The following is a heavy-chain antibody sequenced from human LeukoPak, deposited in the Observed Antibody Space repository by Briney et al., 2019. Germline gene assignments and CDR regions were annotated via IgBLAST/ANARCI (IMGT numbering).Heavy chain of an antibody. D-gene: IGHD6-19*01. J-gene: IGHJ4*02. CDR1: GFTFSSYG. V-gene: IGHV3-30*02. Sequence: GGSLRLSCAASGFTFSSYGMHWVRQAPGKGLEWVAVIWYDGSNKYYADSVKGRFTISRDNSKNTLYLQMNSLRAEDTAVYYCAGHSSGWCLDYWGQGTLVTVSS. CDR2: IWYDGSNK. CDR3: AGHSSGWCLDY.